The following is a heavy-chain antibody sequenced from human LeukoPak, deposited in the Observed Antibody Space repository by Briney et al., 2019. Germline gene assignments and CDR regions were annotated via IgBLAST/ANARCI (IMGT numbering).Heavy chain of an antibody. CDR2: IYYIGST. J-gene: IGHJ4*02. D-gene: IGHD6-19*01. Sequence: PSETLSLTCSFSGGSISSYYWSWIRQPPGKGLEWIGYIYYIGSTSYNPSLKSRVTISVDTSKNQFSLKLTSVTAADTAVYYCARGQQWVDYWGQGTLVTVSS. CDR1: GGSISSYY. V-gene: IGHV4-59*08. CDR3: ARGQQWVDY.